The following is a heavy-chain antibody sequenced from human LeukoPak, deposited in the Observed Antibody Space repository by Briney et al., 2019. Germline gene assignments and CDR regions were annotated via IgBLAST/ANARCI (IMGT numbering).Heavy chain of an antibody. CDR2: INDDGRQE. Sequence: GGSLRLSCAASGFTFSSYAMTWVRQTPGKGLECLASINDDGRQEYYVDSVKGRFTISRDNAKNTLYLQMNSLRAEDTAVYYCACMEQKWGQGTLVTVSS. CDR3: ACMEQK. D-gene: IGHD1/OR15-1a*01. CDR1: GFTFSSYA. J-gene: IGHJ4*02. V-gene: IGHV3-7*01.